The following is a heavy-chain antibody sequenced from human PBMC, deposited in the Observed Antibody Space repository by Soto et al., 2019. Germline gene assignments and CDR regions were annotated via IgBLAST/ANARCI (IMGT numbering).Heavy chain of an antibody. CDR1: GFTFSSYG. V-gene: IGHV3-74*01. Sequence: PEGSLRLSCAASGFTFSSYGMHWVRQAPGKGLVWVSRINSDGSSTSYADSVKGRFTISRDNAKNTLYLQMNSLRAEDTAVYYCARAPPYSSGWSDFDYWGQGTLVTVSS. CDR2: INSDGSST. D-gene: IGHD6-19*01. J-gene: IGHJ4*02. CDR3: ARAPPYSSGWSDFDY.